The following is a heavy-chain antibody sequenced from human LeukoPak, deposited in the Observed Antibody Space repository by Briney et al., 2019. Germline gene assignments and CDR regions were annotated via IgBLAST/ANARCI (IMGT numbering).Heavy chain of an antibody. J-gene: IGHJ4*02. Sequence: ASVKVSCKGSGYTFTSYDIHWVRQANGQGLEWIGWMNPNSGNTGYAQKFQGRVAMTRNTSISTAYMELSSLRSEDTAVYYCARGLVSVTTLTSYYFDYWGQGTLVTVSS. V-gene: IGHV1-8*01. CDR2: MNPNSGNT. D-gene: IGHD4-11*01. CDR3: ARGLVSVTTLTSYYFDY. CDR1: GYTFTSYD.